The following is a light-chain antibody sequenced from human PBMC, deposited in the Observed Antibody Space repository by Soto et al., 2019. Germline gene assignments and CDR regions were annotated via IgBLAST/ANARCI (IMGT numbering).Light chain of an antibody. CDR1: QSVSRR. CDR3: HTYNSYSLHT. Sequence: DIQMTQSPSTLSASVGDRITITCRASQSVSRRLAWFQQKPGKAPKLLIYDASSLESGVPSRFSGSGSGTEFTITISSLQPDDCATYYCHTYNSYSLHTFGQGTKLEIK. CDR2: DAS. J-gene: IGKJ2*01. V-gene: IGKV1-5*01.